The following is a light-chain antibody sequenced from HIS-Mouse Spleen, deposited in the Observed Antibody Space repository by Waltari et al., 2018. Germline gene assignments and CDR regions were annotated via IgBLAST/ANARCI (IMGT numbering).Light chain of an antibody. CDR1: SSDVGGYNY. CDR3: CSYAGSYTWV. V-gene: IGLV2-11*01. CDR2: DVS. Sequence: QSALTQPRPVSGSPGQSVPISCTRTSSDVGGYNYVSWYQQHPGKAPKLMIYDVSKRPSGVPDRFSGSKSGNTASLTISGLQAEDEADYYCCSYAGSYTWVFGGGTKLTVL. J-gene: IGLJ3*02.